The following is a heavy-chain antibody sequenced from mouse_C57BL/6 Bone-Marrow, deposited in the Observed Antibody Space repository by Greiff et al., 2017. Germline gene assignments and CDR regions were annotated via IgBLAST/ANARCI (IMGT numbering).Heavy chain of an antibody. Sequence: VKLMESGAELVKPGASVKISCKASGYAFSSYWMNWVKQRPGQGLEWIGQLHPGDGGTNYNGKFKGKATLTADKSASTAYMQLISLTSEDSAVYFCARRAYYYGSSDYWGQGTTLTVSS. V-gene: IGHV1-80*01. CDR3: ARRAYYYGSSDY. CDR2: LHPGDGGT. CDR1: GYAFSSYW. J-gene: IGHJ2*01. D-gene: IGHD1-1*01.